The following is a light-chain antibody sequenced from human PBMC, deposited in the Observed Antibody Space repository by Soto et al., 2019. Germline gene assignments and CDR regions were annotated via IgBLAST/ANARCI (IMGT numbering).Light chain of an antibody. V-gene: IGKV3-20*01. J-gene: IGKJ5*01. Sequence: EIVLTQSPGTLSLSPGERATFSCRASQTVTRGYVGWYQQKPGHAPRLLIYDISSRASGIPDRFSGSGSGTYFTLTISRLEPEDFAVYYCQHYTHSPCTFGQGTRLEIK. CDR1: QTVTRGY. CDR3: QHYTHSPCT. CDR2: DIS.